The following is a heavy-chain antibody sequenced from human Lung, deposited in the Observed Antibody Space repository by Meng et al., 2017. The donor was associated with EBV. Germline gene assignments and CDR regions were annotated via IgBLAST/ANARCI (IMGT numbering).Heavy chain of an antibody. CDR1: GRSFSSSY. V-gene: IGHV4-34*01. CDR3: ARGGTSSAPFDY. Sequence: GQLKQGGAGLLKPSETLSLTCGVSGRSFSSSYWSWIRQPPGKGLEWIGQINYSGITNYNPSLKSRVTISVDTSKNQFSLSLNSVTAADTAVYYCARGGTSSAPFDYWGQGTLVTVSS. CDR2: INYSGIT. D-gene: IGHD2-2*01. J-gene: IGHJ4*02.